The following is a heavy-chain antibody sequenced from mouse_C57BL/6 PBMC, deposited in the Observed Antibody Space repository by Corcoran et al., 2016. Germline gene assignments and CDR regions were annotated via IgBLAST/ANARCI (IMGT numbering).Heavy chain of an antibody. CDR2: INPNNGGT. D-gene: IGHD2-4*01. CDR3: ARNSYDYDGAMDY. V-gene: IGHV1-26*01. Sequence: EVQLQQSGPELVKPGASVKISCKASGYTFTDYYMNWVKQSHGKSLEWIGDINPNNGGTSYNQKFKGKATLTVDKSSSTAYMELRSLTSEDSAVYYCARNSYDYDGAMDYWGQGTSVTVSS. J-gene: IGHJ4*01. CDR1: GYTFTDYY.